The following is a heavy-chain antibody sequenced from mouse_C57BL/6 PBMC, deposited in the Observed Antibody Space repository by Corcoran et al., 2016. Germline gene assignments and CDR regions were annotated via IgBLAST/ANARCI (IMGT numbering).Heavy chain of an antibody. CDR2: INPNNGGT. V-gene: IGHV1-26*01. CDR1: GYTFTDYY. Sequence: EVQLQQSGPELVKPGASVKISCKASGYTFTDYYMNWVKQSHGKSLEWIGDINPNNGGTSYNQKFKGKATLTVDKSSSTAYMELRSLTSEDSAVYYCASYDYVAMDYWGQGTSVTVSS. CDR3: ASYDYVAMDY. J-gene: IGHJ4*01. D-gene: IGHD1-1*02.